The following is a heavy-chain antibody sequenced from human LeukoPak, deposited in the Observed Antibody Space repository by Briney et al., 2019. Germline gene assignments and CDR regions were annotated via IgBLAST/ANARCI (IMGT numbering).Heavy chain of an antibody. CDR1: GFGLSVLS. V-gene: IGHV1-24*01. CDR2: IRPETGEP. CDR3: STDSGRSYFYFDF. Sequence: ASVKVSYKISGFGLSVLSIHWMRQAPGKGLEWVGGIRPETGEPIFAQKFRGRVTITEDTFTDTGYLELRGLTSKDTAVYYCSTDSGRSYFYFDFWGQGTLVTVSS. J-gene: IGHJ4*02. D-gene: IGHD3-10*01.